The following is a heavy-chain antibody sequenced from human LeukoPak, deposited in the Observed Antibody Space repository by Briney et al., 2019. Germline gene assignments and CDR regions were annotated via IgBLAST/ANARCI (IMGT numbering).Heavy chain of an antibody. J-gene: IGHJ4*02. CDR3: TRPRFSGSYYLFDY. Sequence: GGSLRLSCAASGVTFSGSAMHWVRQASGQGLGWVGRIRSKANSYATAYAASVKGRFTISRDDSKNTAYLQMHSLKTEDTAVYYCTRPRFSGSYYLFDYWGQGTPVTVSS. D-gene: IGHD1-26*01. CDR2: IRSKANSYAT. CDR1: GVTFSGSA. V-gene: IGHV3-73*01.